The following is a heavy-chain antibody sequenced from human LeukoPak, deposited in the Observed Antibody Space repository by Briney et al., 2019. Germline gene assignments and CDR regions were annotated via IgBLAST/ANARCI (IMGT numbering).Heavy chain of an antibody. CDR1: GGSISSYY. V-gene: IGHV4-4*07. J-gene: IGHJ5*02. CDR3: AKPHYDILTGYYSNWFDP. D-gene: IGHD3-9*01. CDR2: IYTSGST. Sequence: SETLSLTCTVSGGSISSYYWSWIRQPAGKGLEWIGRIYTSGSTNYNPSLKSRVTMSVDTSKNQFSLKLSSVTAADTAVYYCAKPHYDILTGYYSNWFDPWGQGTLVTVSS.